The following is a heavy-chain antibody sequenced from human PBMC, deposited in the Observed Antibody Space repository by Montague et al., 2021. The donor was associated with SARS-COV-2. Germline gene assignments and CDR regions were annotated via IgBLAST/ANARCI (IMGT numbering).Heavy chain of an antibody. V-gene: IGHV3-30-3*01. D-gene: IGHD3-16*02. CDR2: ISYDGSNK. Sequence: SLRLSCAASGFTFSSYAMHWVRQAPGKGLEWVAVISYDGSNKYYADSVKGRFTISRDNSKNTLCLQMNSLRAEDTAVYYCARDRIGLRLGELSLREGYYGMDVWGKGTTVTVSS. CDR3: ARDRIGLRLGELSLREGYYGMDV. J-gene: IGHJ6*04. CDR1: GFTFSSYA.